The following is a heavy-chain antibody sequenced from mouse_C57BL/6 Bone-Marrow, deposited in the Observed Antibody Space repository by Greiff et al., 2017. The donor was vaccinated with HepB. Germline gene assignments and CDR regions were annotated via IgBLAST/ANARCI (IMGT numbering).Heavy chain of an antibody. CDR1: GFTFSDFY. J-gene: IGHJ4*01. V-gene: IGHV7-1*01. D-gene: IGHD1-1*01. Sequence: EVKLVESGGGLVQSGRSLRLSCATSGFTFSDFYMEWVRQAPGKGLEWIAASRNKANDYTTEYSASVKGRFIVSRDTSQSILYLQMNALRAEDTAIYYCARGPYYYGSSCAMDYWGQGTSVTVSS. CDR2: SRNKANDYTT. CDR3: ARGPYYYGSSCAMDY.